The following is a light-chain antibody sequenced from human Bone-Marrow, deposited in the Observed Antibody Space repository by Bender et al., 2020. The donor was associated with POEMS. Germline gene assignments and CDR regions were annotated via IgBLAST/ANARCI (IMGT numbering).Light chain of an antibody. Sequence: QSALTQPASVSGSPGQSITISCTGTSSDVGGYDLVSWYRQDPGKAPKLIIYDVTKRPSGVSSRFSGSKSGNTASLTISGLQAEDESEYYCCSFARGSTFIFGSGTRVFVL. J-gene: IGLJ6*01. V-gene: IGLV2-23*02. CDR2: DVT. CDR3: CSFARGSTFI. CDR1: SSDVGGYDL.